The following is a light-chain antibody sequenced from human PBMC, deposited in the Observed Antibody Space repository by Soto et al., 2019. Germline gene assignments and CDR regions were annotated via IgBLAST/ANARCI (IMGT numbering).Light chain of an antibody. CDR2: GAS. Sequence: EIVLTQSPGTLSLSPGERATISCRASQSVSSSYLAWYQQKPGKAPMLLIYGASSRATGIPDRFSGSGSGTDFTLTISRLEPEDFAVYYCQQYGSSPLTFGGGTKVEIK. CDR1: QSVSSSY. J-gene: IGKJ4*01. V-gene: IGKV3-20*01. CDR3: QQYGSSPLT.